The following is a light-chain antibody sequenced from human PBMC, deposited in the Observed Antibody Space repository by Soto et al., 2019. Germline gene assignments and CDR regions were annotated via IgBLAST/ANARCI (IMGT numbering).Light chain of an antibody. J-gene: IGKJ1*01. Sequence: EIVLTQSPATLSLSPGEIGTLSCRASQSVGTSLAWYHQKPGQAPRLLIYDASSRAPGIPARFSGSGSGTEFTLTVSSLQSEDFAVYYCQQYNNWPRTFGQGTKVDIK. CDR1: QSVGTS. CDR2: DAS. CDR3: QQYNNWPRT. V-gene: IGKV3-15*01.